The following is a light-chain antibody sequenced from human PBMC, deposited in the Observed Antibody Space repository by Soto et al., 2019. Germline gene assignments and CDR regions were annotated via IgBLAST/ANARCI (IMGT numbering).Light chain of an antibody. CDR2: DAS. V-gene: IGKV3-11*01. CDR3: QQRSNWSLT. J-gene: IGKJ4*01. CDR1: QSLYFSF. Sequence: EIVLTQSPGTLSLSPGERATLSCRASQSLYFSFLAWYQQKSGQAPRLLIYDASNRATGIPARFSGSGSGTDFTLTISSLEPEDFAVYYCQQRSNWSLTFGGGTKVEIK.